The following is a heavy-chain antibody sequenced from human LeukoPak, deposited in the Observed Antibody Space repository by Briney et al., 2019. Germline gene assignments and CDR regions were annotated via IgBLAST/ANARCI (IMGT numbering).Heavy chain of an antibody. Sequence: GGSLRLSCAASGFTFSSYWMSWVRQAPGKGLEWVANIKQDGSEKYYVDSVKGRFTISRDNAKNSLYLQMNSLRAEDTAVYYCAREGSGGSCYSQGCYYYYYGMDVWGQGTTVTVSS. V-gene: IGHV3-7*01. D-gene: IGHD2-15*01. CDR2: IKQDGSEK. CDR1: GFTFSSYW. J-gene: IGHJ6*02. CDR3: AREGSGGSCYSQGCYYYYYGMDV.